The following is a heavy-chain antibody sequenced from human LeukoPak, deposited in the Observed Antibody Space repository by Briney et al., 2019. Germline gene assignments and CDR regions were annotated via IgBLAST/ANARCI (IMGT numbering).Heavy chain of an antibody. Sequence: NPSETLSLTCTVSGGSISSYYWSWIRQPPGEGLEWIGYIYHSGSTYYNPSLKSRVTISVDRSKNQFSLKLSSVTAADTAVYYCARGHSKWWFDPWGQGTLVTVSS. V-gene: IGHV4-59*12. CDR1: GGSISSYY. CDR3: ARGHSKWWFDP. D-gene: IGHD2-8*01. CDR2: IYHSGST. J-gene: IGHJ5*02.